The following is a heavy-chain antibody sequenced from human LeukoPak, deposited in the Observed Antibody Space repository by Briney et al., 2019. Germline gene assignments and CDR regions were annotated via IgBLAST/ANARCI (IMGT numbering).Heavy chain of an antibody. CDR2: IYYSGYT. Sequence: PSQTLSLTCSVSGGSISEDIYYWGWVRQPPGKGLEWIGSIYYSGYTYYNPSLESRVTISIDTSKNQFSLKLSSVTAADTAIYYCAKHYMGSSYNRGLDSWGQGTLVTVSS. J-gene: IGHJ4*02. CDR1: GGSISEDIYY. V-gene: IGHV4-39*01. D-gene: IGHD3-10*01. CDR3: AKHYMGSSYNRGLDS.